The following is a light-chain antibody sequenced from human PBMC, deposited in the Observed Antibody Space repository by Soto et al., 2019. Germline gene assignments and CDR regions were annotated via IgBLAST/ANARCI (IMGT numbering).Light chain of an antibody. V-gene: IGLV2-8*01. CDR1: SSDVGGYNY. CDR2: EVS. CDR3: SSYAGSYTLV. J-gene: IGLJ2*01. Sequence: QSVLTQPTSASGSPGQSVTISCTGTSSDVGGYNYVSWYQHHPGKAPKLMIYEVSRRPSGVPDRFSGSKSGNTASLTVSGLQAEDEADYYCSSYAGSYTLVFGGGTKVTVL.